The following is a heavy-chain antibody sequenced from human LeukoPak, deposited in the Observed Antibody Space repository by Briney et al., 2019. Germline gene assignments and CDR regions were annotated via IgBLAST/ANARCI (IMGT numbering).Heavy chain of an antibody. V-gene: IGHV3-23*01. D-gene: IGHD5-24*01. J-gene: IGHJ4*02. CDR2: IYASSGTT. CDR1: GFTFSRSG. CDR3: AKGIKADDY. Sequence: GGTLRHSCVASGFTFSRSGMSWVRQAPGKGLEWVSSIYASSGTTHYADSVKGRFTVSRDNSNNTLYLQMDSLRADDTAFYYCAKGIKADDYWGQETLVTVSS.